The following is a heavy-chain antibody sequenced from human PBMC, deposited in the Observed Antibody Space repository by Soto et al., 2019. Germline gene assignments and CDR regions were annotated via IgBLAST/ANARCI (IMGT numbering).Heavy chain of an antibody. Sequence: QAQLVESGGGLVKPGGSLRLSCAASGFTFSDAYMSWIRQAPGKGLEGVSYISHTSHYMKYSDSVEGRFTVSRDNAKNSLYLHMNSLRAEDTAVYYCAKTVGLGPFGHFTLWGRGTLVIVSS. CDR3: AKTVGLGPFGHFTL. V-gene: IGHV3-11*05. CDR1: GFTFSDAY. J-gene: IGHJ2*01. CDR2: ISHTSHYM. D-gene: IGHD1-26*01.